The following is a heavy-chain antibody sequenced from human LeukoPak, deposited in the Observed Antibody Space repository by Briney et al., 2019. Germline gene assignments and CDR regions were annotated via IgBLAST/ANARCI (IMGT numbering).Heavy chain of an antibody. CDR3: AKDISSGWYGPFDY. CDR1: GFTFDDYA. J-gene: IGHJ4*02. CDR2: ISWNSGSI. D-gene: IGHD6-19*01. Sequence: GGSLRLSCAASGFTFDDYAMPWVRQAPGKGLEWVSGISWNSGSIGYADSVKGRFTISRDNAKNSLYLQMNSLRAEDTALYYCAKDISSGWYGPFDYWGQGTLVTVSS. V-gene: IGHV3-9*01.